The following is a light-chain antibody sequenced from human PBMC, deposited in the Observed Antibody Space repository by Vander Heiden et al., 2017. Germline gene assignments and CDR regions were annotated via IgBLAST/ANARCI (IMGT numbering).Light chain of an antibody. CDR2: GNS. J-gene: IGLJ1*01. CDR1: RSNVAAGYA. V-gene: IGLV1-40*01. CDR3: QSYDLSLRV. Sequence: QSVLTQPPPVSAVPSQRVITSCHGSRSNVAAGYALHWPQILPATAPKLCIYGNSNRPSGVPDRFAGSKSGTSASLAITGLQAEDEADYYCQSYDLSLRVFGTGTKVTVL.